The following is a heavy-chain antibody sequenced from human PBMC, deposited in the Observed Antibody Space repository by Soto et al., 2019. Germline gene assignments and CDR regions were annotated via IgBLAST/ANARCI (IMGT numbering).Heavy chain of an antibody. V-gene: IGHV1-69*12. Sequence: QVQLVQSGAAVKKPGSSVKVSCKASGGTFSSYAISWVRQAPGQGLEWMGGIIPIFGTANYAQKFQGRVTITADESTSTAYMELSSLRSEDTAVYYCARVSEGVTTGRRYYYGMDVWGQGTTVTVSS. CDR1: GGTFSSYA. D-gene: IGHD4-4*01. CDR2: IIPIFGTA. J-gene: IGHJ6*02. CDR3: ARVSEGVTTGRRYYYGMDV.